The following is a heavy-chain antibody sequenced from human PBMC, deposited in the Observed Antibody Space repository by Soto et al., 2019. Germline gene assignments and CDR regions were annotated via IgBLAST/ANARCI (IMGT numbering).Heavy chain of an antibody. Sequence: LSLSSSVYGFTFRNDALTWVRQAPGKGLEWVAVIWYDGNNKYYADSVKGRFTISRDNSNNTLYVQMTSLRAEDTAVYYCARGLHSLFDYWGQGTLVTCSS. CDR3: ARGLHSLFDY. V-gene: IGHV3-33*01. D-gene: IGHD2-21*01. CDR1: GFTFRNDA. CDR2: IWYDGNNK. J-gene: IGHJ4*02.